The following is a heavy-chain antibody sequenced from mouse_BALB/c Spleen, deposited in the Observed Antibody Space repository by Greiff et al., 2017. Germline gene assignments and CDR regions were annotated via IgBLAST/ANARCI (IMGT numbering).Heavy chain of an antibody. Sequence: EVQVVESGAELVKPGASVKLSCTASGFNIKDTYMHWVKQRPEQGLEWIGRIDPANGNTKYDPKFQGKATITADTSSNTAYLQLSSLTSEDTAVYYCARLGYGNYEGYWGQGTTLTVSS. D-gene: IGHD2-10*02. CDR3: ARLGYGNYEGY. J-gene: IGHJ2*01. CDR2: IDPANGNT. V-gene: IGHV14-3*02. CDR1: GFNIKDTY.